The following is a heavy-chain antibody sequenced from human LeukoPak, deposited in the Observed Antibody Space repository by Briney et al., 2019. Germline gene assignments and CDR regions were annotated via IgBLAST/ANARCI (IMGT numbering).Heavy chain of an antibody. D-gene: IGHD4-11*01. Sequence: GGSLRLSCAASGFTFSDYYISWIRQAPGKGLEWVSYISSSGSTIYYADSVKGRFTISRDNAKNSLYLQMNSLRAEDTAVYYCAGTTDYSSFLAYWGQGTLVTVSS. CDR1: GFTFSDYY. CDR3: AGTTDYSSFLAY. J-gene: IGHJ4*02. V-gene: IGHV3-11*04. CDR2: ISSSGSTI.